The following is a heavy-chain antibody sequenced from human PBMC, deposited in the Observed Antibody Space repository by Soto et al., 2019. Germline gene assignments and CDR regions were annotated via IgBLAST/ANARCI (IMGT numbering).Heavy chain of an antibody. J-gene: IGHJ3*02. CDR3: ASLGELSLHGGGPFDI. CDR2: IYYSGST. CDR1: GGSISSGGYY. Sequence: SETLSLTCTVSGGSISSGGYYWSWIRQHPGKGLEWIGYIYYSGSTYYNPSLKSRVTISVDTSKNQFSLKLSSVTAADTAVYYCASLGELSLHGGGPFDIWGQGTMVTVSS. D-gene: IGHD3-16*02. V-gene: IGHV4-31*03.